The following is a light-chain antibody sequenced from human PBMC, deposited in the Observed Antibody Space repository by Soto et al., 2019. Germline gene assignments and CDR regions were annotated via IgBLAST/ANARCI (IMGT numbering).Light chain of an antibody. CDR2: DAS. J-gene: IGKJ1*01. Sequence: EIVLTQSPATLSLSPGERATLSCRASQSVSTYLAWYQQKPGQAPRLLIYDASNRATGIPARFSGSGSGTDFTLTISSLEPEDFAVYYCQQRSHWPPWTFGPGTKVEIK. V-gene: IGKV3-11*01. CDR1: QSVSTY. CDR3: QQRSHWPPWT.